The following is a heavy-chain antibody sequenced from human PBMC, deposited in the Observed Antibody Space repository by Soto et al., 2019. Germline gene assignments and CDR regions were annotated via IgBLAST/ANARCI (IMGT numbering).Heavy chain of an antibody. D-gene: IGHD4-17*01. V-gene: IGHV4-4*02. CDR1: GGSISSSNW. CDR3: ARDAPVTTEYYYYYYGMDV. Sequence: SETLSLTCAVSGGSISSSNWWSWVRQPPGKGLEWIGEIYHSGSTNYNPSLKSRVTISVDKSKNQFSLKLSSVTAADTAVYYCARDAPVTTEYYYYYYGMDVWGQGTTVTVSS. CDR2: IYHSGST. J-gene: IGHJ6*02.